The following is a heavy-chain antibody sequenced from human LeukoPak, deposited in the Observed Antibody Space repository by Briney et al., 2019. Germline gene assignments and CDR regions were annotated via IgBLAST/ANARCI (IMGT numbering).Heavy chain of an antibody. V-gene: IGHV1-46*01. Sequence: ASVKVSCKASGYTFTTYHMHWVRQAPGQGPEWMGTIDPSGGRTAYAQKFQGRVTVTRDTSTSTVFMELSSLISEDTAVYYCARPAPTGVDAFDTWGQGTLVTVSS. CDR1: GYTFTTYH. CDR2: IDPSGGRT. CDR3: ARPAPTGVDAFDT. D-gene: IGHD3-10*01. J-gene: IGHJ3*02.